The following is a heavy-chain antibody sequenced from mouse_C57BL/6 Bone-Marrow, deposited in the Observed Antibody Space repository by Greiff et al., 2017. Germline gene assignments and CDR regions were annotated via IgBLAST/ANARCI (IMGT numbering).Heavy chain of an antibody. CDR2: IYPGSGST. CDR3: SRDDYDGSSYDY. CDR1: GYTFTSYW. V-gene: IGHV1-55*01. D-gene: IGHD1-1*01. J-gene: IGHJ2*01. Sequence: QVQLKQPGAELVKPGASVKMSCKASGYTFTSYWITWVKQRPGQGLEWIGDIYPGSGSTNYNEKFKSKATLTVDTSSSTAYMQLSSLTSEDSAVYYCSRDDYDGSSYDYWGQGTTPTVSS.